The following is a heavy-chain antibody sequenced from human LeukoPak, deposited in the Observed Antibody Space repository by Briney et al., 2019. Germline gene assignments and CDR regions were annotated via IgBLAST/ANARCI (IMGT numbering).Heavy chain of an antibody. V-gene: IGHV3-33*01. D-gene: IGHD4-17*01. CDR3: AREYGDQYFDY. CDR2: IWYDGSNK. J-gene: IGHJ4*02. Sequence: GGSLRLSCAASGFTFSSYGMHWVRQAPGKGLEWVAVIWYDGSNKYYADSVKGRFTISRDNSKNTLYLQMNSLRAEDTAVYYCAREYGDQYFDYWGQGTLVTVSS. CDR1: GFTFSSYG.